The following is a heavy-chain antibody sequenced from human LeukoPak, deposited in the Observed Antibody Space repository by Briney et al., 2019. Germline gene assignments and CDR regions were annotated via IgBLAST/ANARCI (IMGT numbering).Heavy chain of an antibody. J-gene: IGHJ4*02. D-gene: IGHD3-22*01. CDR1: GFTFSSYS. Sequence: VGSLRLSCAASGFTFSSYSMNWVRQAPGKGLEWVSSISSSSSYTYYADSVKGRFTISRDNAKNSLYLQMNSLRAEDTAVYYCARVIQTFYYDSSGYYSSASNDFWGQGTLVTVSS. CDR2: ISSSSSYT. V-gene: IGHV3-21*01. CDR3: ARVIQTFYYDSSGYYSSASNDF.